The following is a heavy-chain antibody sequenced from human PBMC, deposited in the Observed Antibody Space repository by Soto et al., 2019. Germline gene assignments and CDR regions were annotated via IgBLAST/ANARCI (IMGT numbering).Heavy chain of an antibody. D-gene: IGHD1-1*01. CDR1: GYSFTSYW. J-gene: IGHJ6*02. Sequence: PGESLKISCKGSGYSFTSYWIGWVRQMPGKGLEWMGIIYPADSDPRYSPSFQGQVTISADKSISTAYLQWSSLRAEDTAVYYCAKGGSVQLERLVSYYYGMDVWGQGTTVTVSS. V-gene: IGHV5-51*01. CDR2: IYPADSDP. CDR3: AKGGSVQLERLVSYYYGMDV.